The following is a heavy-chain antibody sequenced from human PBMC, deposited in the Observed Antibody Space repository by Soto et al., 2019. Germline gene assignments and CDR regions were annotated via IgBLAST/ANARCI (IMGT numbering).Heavy chain of an antibody. V-gene: IGHV5-51*01. D-gene: IGHD3-10*01. CDR3: ARQGSSIPAYYYYGMDV. J-gene: IGHJ6*02. CDR2: IYPGDSDT. CDR1: GYSFTSYW. Sequence: GESLKISCKGSGYSFTSYWIGWVRQMPGKCLKWMGIIYPGDSDTRYSPSFQGQVTISADKSISTAYLQWSSLKASDTAMYYCARQGSSIPAYYYYGMDVWGQGTTVTVSS.